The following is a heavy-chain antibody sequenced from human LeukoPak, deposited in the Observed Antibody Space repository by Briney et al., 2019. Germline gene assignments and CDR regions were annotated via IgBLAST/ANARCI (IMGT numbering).Heavy chain of an antibody. CDR3: AGLVGRYSSGLYYYYFDY. D-gene: IGHD3-22*01. CDR1: GDSINSLDL. J-gene: IGHJ4*02. CDR2: MYLSGTT. Sequence: SGTLSLTCTVSGDSINSLDLWSWVRQPPGKGLEWIGEMYLSGTTHSNPSVKSRVTISIDKSKNQFFLNLSSVTAANTAVYYCAGLVGRYSSGLYYYYFDYWGQGTLVTVSS. V-gene: IGHV4-4*02.